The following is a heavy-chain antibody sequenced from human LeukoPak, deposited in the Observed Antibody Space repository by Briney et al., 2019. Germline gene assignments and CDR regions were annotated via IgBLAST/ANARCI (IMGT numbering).Heavy chain of an antibody. D-gene: IGHD3-10*01. CDR1: GYTLTELS. CDR2: FDPEDGET. V-gene: IGHV1-24*01. J-gene: IGHJ4*02. CDR3: ATLWFGELSLDY. Sequence: ASVKVSCKVSGYTLTELSMHWVRQAPGKGLEWMGGFDPEDGETIYAQKFQGRVTMTEDTSTDTAYMELSSLRSEDTAVYYCATLWFGELSLDYWGQGTLVTVSS.